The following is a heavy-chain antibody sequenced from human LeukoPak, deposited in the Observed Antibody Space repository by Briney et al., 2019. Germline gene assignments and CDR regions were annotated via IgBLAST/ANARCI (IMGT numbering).Heavy chain of an antibody. Sequence: SETLSLTCTVSGGSISSSSYYWGWIRQPPGKGLEWIGSIYYSGSTYYNPSLKSRVTISVDTSKNQFSLKLSSVTAADTAVYYCARAIFGVVIPTGYYYYMDVWGKGTTVTVSS. CDR3: ARAIFGVVIPTGYYYYMDV. J-gene: IGHJ6*03. V-gene: IGHV4-39*07. D-gene: IGHD3-3*01. CDR1: GGSISSSSYY. CDR2: IYYSGST.